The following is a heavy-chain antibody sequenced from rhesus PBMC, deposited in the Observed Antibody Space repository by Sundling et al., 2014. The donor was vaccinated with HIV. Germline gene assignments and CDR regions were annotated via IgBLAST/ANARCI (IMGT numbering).Heavy chain of an antibody. CDR1: GASISGAYA. J-gene: IGHJ5-1*01. V-gene: IGHV4-76*01. Sequence: QVQLQESGPGLVKSSETLSLTCGVSGASISGAYAWTWIRQSPGKGLEWIGHLFGSIGSTYYNPSLKSRVTISTDTSQNQFSLRLTSVTAADTAVYFCARLLVGSFDVWGPGVLVTVSS. CDR3: ARLLVGSFDV. D-gene: IGHD1-44*01. CDR2: LFGSIGST.